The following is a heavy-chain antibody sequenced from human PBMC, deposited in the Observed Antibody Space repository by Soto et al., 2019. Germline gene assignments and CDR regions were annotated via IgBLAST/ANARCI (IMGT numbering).Heavy chain of an antibody. J-gene: IGHJ5*02. D-gene: IGHD6-25*01. CDR1: GGSLSSYY. CDR3: GSVRPSGYVMS. Sequence: SETLARTCTISGGSLSSYYWTLIRQSPGKGLEWIGYVYFSGNTNYNPSLKSRVTISIDTSKNQFSLRLASVTAADTAFYYCGSVRPSGYVMSWGQGTLVTVSS. V-gene: IGHV4-59*01. CDR2: VYFSGNT.